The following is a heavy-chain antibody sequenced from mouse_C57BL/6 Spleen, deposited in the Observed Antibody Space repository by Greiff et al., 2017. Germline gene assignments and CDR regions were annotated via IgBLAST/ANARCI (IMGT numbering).Heavy chain of an antibody. CDR1: GFTFSDYY. D-gene: IGHD2-1*01. V-gene: IGHV5-16*01. CDR2: INYDGSST. J-gene: IGHJ2*01. Sequence: EVKVVESEGGLVQPGSSMKLSCTASGFTFSDYYMAWVRQVPEKGLEWVANINYDGSSTYYLDSLKSRFIISRDNAQNILYLQMSSLKSEDTATYYCARGRYGNCFDYWGQGTTLTVSS. CDR3: ARGRYGNCFDY.